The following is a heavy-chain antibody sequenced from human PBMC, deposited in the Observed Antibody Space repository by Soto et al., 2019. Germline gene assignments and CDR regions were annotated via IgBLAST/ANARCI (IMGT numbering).Heavy chain of an antibody. CDR1: GFTFSYYA. CDR3: AKGSSAFDP. D-gene: IGHD6-6*01. V-gene: IGHV3-23*01. J-gene: IGHJ5*02. CDR2: FSGST. Sequence: EVQLLESGGGLVQPGGSLRLSCEASGFTFSYYAMSWVRQAPGKGLEWVSAFSGSTYYADSVKGRFTISRDNSRNTLYLQMYSLRAEDTAVYYCAKGSSAFDPWGQGTLVTVSS.